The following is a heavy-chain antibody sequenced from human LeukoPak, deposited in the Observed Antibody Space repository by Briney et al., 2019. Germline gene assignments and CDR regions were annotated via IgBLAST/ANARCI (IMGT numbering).Heavy chain of an antibody. CDR3: ARDSEWASSGWYMAWIQED. Sequence: ASVKVSCKASGYTFTSYGISWVRQAPGQGLEWMGWISAYNGNTNYAQKLQGRVTMTTDTSTSTAYMELRSLRSDDTAVYYCARDSEWASSGWYMAWIQEDWGQGTLVTVSS. D-gene: IGHD6-19*01. J-gene: IGHJ4*02. V-gene: IGHV1-18*01. CDR2: ISAYNGNT. CDR1: GYTFTSYG.